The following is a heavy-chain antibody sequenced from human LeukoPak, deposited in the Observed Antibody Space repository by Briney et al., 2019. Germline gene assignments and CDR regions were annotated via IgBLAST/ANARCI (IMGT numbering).Heavy chain of an antibody. CDR3: ARSTHGSGSYYSFDY. CDR2: TSRSGTYK. CDR1: RFTFSDYY. D-gene: IGHD3-10*01. V-gene: IGHV3-11*06. Sequence: GGSLRLSCSASRFTFSDYYMSWIRQAPGKRLEWVSYTSRSGTYKNYADSVKGRFTISRDNAKDSLYLQMNSLRAEDTAVYYCARSTHGSGSYYSFDYWGQGTLVTVSS. J-gene: IGHJ4*02.